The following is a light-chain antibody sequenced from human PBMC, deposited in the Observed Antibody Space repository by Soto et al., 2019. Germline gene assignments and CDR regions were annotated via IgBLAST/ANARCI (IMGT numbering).Light chain of an antibody. Sequence: QSVLTQPPSVSAAPGQKVTISCSGSSSNIGGNSVSWYQQLPGTAPKLLIYDDNKRPSGIPDRFSGSKSGNTASLTISGLQAEDEADYYCSSYTSSSTPFYVFGTGTKVTVL. V-gene: IGLV1-51*01. CDR3: SSYTSSSTPFYV. CDR2: DDN. J-gene: IGLJ1*01. CDR1: SSNIGGNS.